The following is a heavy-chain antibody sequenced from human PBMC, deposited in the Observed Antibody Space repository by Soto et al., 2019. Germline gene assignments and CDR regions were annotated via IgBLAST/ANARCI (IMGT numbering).Heavy chain of an antibody. D-gene: IGHD2-2*01. V-gene: IGHV4-31*03. Sequence: QVQLQESGPGLVKPSQTLSLTCTVSGGSISSGAYFWSWIRQHPGRGLEWIGYIYYRGSTYYNPSLQSRLTISVDTSKNQFSLNLTSVTAADTAVYYCASEERYSSSWGMFDPWGQGTLVTVSS. J-gene: IGHJ5*02. CDR2: IYYRGST. CDR3: ASEERYSSSWGMFDP. CDR1: GGSISSGAYF.